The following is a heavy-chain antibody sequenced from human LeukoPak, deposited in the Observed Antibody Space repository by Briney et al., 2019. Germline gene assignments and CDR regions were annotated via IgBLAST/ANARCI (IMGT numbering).Heavy chain of an antibody. CDR2: IWYDGSNK. CDR3: ARGRDIVATIVYYDMDV. J-gene: IGHJ6*02. CDR1: GFTFSSYG. Sequence: GGSLRLSCAASGFTFSSYGMHWVRQAPGKGLEWVAVIWYDGSNKYYADSVKGRFTISRDNSKNTLYLQMNSLRAEDTAVYYCARGRDIVATIVYYDMDVWGQGTTVTLSS. V-gene: IGHV3-33*01. D-gene: IGHD5-12*01.